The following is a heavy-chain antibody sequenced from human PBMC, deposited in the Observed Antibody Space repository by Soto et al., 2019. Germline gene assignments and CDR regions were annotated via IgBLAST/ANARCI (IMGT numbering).Heavy chain of an antibody. Sequence: EVQLVESGGGLVQPGGSLRLSCAASGFTVSSNDMSWARQAPGKGLEWVSIIYSGGSTYYTDSVKGRFTISRDNSKNTLYLQMNSLRAEDTAVYYCAREIPHYMDVWGKGTTVTVSS. J-gene: IGHJ6*03. CDR1: GFTVSSND. CDR3: AREIPHYMDV. CDR2: IYSGGST. V-gene: IGHV3-66*01.